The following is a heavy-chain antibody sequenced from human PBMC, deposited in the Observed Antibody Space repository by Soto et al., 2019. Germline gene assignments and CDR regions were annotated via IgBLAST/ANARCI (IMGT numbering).Heavy chain of an antibody. CDR2: IYYSGST. CDR3: ARHVPWGVSWEGAFDI. CDR1: GGSISSSSYY. J-gene: IGHJ3*02. Sequence: SETLSLTCTVSGGSISSSSYYWGWIRQPPGKGLEWIGSIYYSGSTYYNPSLKSRVTISVDTSKNQFSLKLSSVTAADTAVYYCARHVPWGVSWEGAFDIWGQGTMVTVSS. D-gene: IGHD1-26*01. V-gene: IGHV4-39*01.